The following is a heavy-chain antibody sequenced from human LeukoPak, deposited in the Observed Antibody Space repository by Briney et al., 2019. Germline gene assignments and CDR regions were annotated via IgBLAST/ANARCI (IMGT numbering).Heavy chain of an antibody. Sequence: GASVKVSCKASGYTFTSYAMNWVRQAPGQGLEWMGWINTNTGNPTYAQGFTGRFVFSLDTSVSTAYLQISSLKAEDTAVYYCAREESCSSTSCYEEGYWFDPWGQGTLVTVSS. J-gene: IGHJ5*02. CDR3: AREESCSSTSCYEEGYWFDP. D-gene: IGHD2-2*01. V-gene: IGHV7-4-1*02. CDR2: INTNTGNP. CDR1: GYTFTSYA.